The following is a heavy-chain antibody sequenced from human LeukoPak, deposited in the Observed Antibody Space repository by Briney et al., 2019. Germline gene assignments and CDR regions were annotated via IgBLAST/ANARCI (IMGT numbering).Heavy chain of an antibody. CDR3: ARDPERYLRTGKFDY. CDR1: GFTFSTSA. CDR2: INSYSSHI. V-gene: IGHV3-21*01. J-gene: IGHJ4*02. Sequence: PGGSLILSCAASGFTFSTSAMNWVRQVPGKGLEWVSSINSYSSHIYYAASVRGRFTVSRDNARNSVFLQMNSLTAEDTAVYYCARDPERYLRTGKFDYWGQGTLVTVSS. D-gene: IGHD5/OR15-5a*01.